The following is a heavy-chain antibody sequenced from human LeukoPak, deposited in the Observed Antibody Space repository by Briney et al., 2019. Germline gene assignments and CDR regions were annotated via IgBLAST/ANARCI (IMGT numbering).Heavy chain of an antibody. D-gene: IGHD3-10*01. CDR2: IYYSGST. CDR1: GGSISSGGYY. J-gene: IGHJ6*02. V-gene: IGHV4-31*03. Sequence: KPSETLSLTCTVSGGSISSGGYYWTWIRQRPGKGLEWIGYIYYSGSTYYNPSLKSRVTISVDTSKNQFSLKLSSVTAADTAVYFCARDYRFGTYDYYGMDVWGQGTTVTVSS. CDR3: ARDYRFGTYDYYGMDV.